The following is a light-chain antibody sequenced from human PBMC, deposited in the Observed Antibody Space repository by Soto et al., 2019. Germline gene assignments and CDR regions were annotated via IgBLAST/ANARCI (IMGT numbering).Light chain of an antibody. CDR2: AAP. J-gene: IGKJ1*01. CDR3: QKYNSAPRT. CDR1: QGISNY. V-gene: IGKV1-27*01. Sequence: DIQMTQSPSSLSASVGDRVTITCRASQGISNYLAWYQQKPGKVPKLLIYAAPTLQSGVTSRFSASGSCTDFTLTISSLQPEDVATYYCQKYNSAPRTFGQGTKVQIK.